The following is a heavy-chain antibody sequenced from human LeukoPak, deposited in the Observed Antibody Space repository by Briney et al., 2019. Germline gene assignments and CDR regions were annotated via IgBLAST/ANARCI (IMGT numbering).Heavy chain of an antibody. J-gene: IGHJ4*02. CDR1: GFTFTRYT. Sequence: GGSLRLSCAASGFTFTRYTMTWVRQAPGKGLEWVSGISDSGGSTHYADSVKGRFTISRDNSKNTLYLHMNSLRLEDTAVYWCAKTLWGLTLLSSDYWGRGTLVTVSS. D-gene: IGHD3-16*01. V-gene: IGHV3-23*01. CDR2: ISDSGGST. CDR3: AKTLWGLTLLSSDY.